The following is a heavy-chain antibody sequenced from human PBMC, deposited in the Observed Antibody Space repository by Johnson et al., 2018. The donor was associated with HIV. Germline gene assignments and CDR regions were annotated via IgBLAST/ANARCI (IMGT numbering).Heavy chain of an antibody. CDR3: AKTYSGSNRDAFDI. D-gene: IGHD1-26*01. CDR2: ISYAGSNN. J-gene: IGHJ3*02. CDR1: GFTFSSYG. V-gene: IGHV3-30*18. Sequence: QVQLVESGGGVVQPGRSLRLSCAASGFTFSSYGMHWVRQAPGKGLEWVAVISYAGSNNYYADSVKGRFTISRDNSKNTLYLQMNSLRAEDTAVYYCAKTYSGSNRDAFDIWGQGTMVTVSS.